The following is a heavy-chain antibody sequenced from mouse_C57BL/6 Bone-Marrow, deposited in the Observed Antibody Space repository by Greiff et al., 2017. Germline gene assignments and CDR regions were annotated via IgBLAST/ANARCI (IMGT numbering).Heavy chain of an antibody. D-gene: IGHD2-3*01. CDR2: IYPRSGNT. V-gene: IGHV1-81*01. CDR1: GYTFTSYG. Sequence: VMLVESGAELARPGASVKLSCKASGYTFTSYGISWVKQRTGQGLEWIGEIYPRSGNTYYNEKFKGKATLTADKSSSTAYMELRSLTSEDSAVYFCARDVTTKGYYFDYWGQGTTLTVSS. CDR3: ARDVTTKGYYFDY. J-gene: IGHJ2*01.